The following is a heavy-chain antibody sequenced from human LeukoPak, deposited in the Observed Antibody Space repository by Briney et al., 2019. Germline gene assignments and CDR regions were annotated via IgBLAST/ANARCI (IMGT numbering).Heavy chain of an antibody. CDR3: ARGISGSGYYHFDY. D-gene: IGHD3-3*01. CDR2: ISYDGSNT. CDR1: GFTFSSYA. Sequence: GGSLRLSCAASGFTFSSYAIHWVRQAPGKGLEWVAVISYDGSNTYYADSVKGRFTISRDNSKNTLYLQMNSLRAEDTAVYYCARGISGSGYYHFDYWGQGTLVTVSS. V-gene: IGHV3-30*04. J-gene: IGHJ4*02.